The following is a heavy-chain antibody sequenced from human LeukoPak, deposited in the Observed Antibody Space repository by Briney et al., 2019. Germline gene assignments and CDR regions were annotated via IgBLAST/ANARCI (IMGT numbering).Heavy chain of an antibody. CDR3: ARASTRPLTSYSLHHYYMDV. CDR2: MNPNSGDT. D-gene: IGHD2-21*01. CDR1: GYTFTSSH. V-gene: IGHV1-8*02. Sequence: ASVKVSCKASGYTFTSSHINWVRQATGQGLEWIGWMNPNSGDTGSAQKFQGRVTMTRNTSIGTAYMELSGLRSEDSAVYYCARASTRPLTSYSLHHYYMDVWGKGTTVTVSS. J-gene: IGHJ6*03.